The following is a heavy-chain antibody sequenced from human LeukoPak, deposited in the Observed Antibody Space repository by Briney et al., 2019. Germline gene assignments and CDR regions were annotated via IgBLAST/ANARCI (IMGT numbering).Heavy chain of an antibody. D-gene: IGHD3-22*01. CDR2: IKQDGSEK. CDR3: ARDKEGGYYYDSSGYYYN. CDR1: GFTFSSYW. J-gene: IGHJ4*02. V-gene: IGHV3-7*01. Sequence: GGSLRLSCAASGFTFSSYWMSWVRQAPGKGLEWVANIKQDGSEKYYVDSVKGRFTISRDNAKNSLYLQMNSLRAEDTAVYYCARDKEGGYYYDSSGYYYNWGQGTLVTVSS.